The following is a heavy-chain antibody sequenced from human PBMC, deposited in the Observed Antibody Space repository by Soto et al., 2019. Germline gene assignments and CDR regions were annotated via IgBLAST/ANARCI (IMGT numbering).Heavy chain of an antibody. CDR3: ARRIAAADNYYYGMDV. J-gene: IGHJ6*02. CDR2: IDPSDSYT. CDR1: GYSFTSYW. D-gene: IGHD6-13*01. Sequence: PGESLKISCKGSGYSFTSYWISWVRQMPGKGLEWMGRIDPSDSYTNYSPSFQGHVTISADKSISTAYLQWSSLKASDTAMYYCARRIAAADNYYYGMDVWGQGTTVTVSS. V-gene: IGHV5-10-1*01.